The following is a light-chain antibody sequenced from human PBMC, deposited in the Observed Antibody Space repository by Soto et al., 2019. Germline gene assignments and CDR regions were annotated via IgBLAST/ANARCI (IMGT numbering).Light chain of an antibody. CDR1: QSVTSSY. J-gene: IGKJ2*01. V-gene: IGKV3D-20*01. Sequence: EIVLTQSPATLSLSPGERATLSFSASQSVTSSYLAWYQQKPGLAPRLLIYDASSTSTGIPGRLSGSGSGTDFNLTISRLQPEDFAVYYCQQYGTSPWSFGQETKLEI. CDR3: QQYGTSPWS. CDR2: DAS.